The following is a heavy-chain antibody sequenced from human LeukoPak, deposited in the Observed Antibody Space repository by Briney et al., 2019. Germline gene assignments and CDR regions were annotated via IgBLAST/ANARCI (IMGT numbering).Heavy chain of an antibody. CDR3: ARQSISGSSLSYFDY. D-gene: IGHD3-22*01. J-gene: IGHJ4*02. CDR2: IYDSGST. Sequence: PSETLSLTCTVSGGSISSHYWSWIRQPPGKGLEWIGNIYDSGSTSYNPSLKSRVTISVDTSKNQCSLKLSSVTAADTAVYYCARQSISGSSLSYFDYWGQGTLVNVSS. CDR1: GGSISSHY. V-gene: IGHV4-59*11.